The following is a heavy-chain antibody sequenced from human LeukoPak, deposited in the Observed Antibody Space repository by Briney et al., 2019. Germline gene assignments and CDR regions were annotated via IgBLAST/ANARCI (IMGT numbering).Heavy chain of an antibody. CDR1: GYTFTSYG. CDR2: ISAYNGNT. V-gene: IGHV1-18*01. CDR3: ASSSDGDPYYYYGMDV. Sequence: ASVKVSCKASGYTFTSYGISWVRQAPGRGLEWMGWISAYNGNTNYAQKLQGRVTMTTDTSTSTAYMELRSLRSDDTAVYYCASSSDGDPYYYYGMDVWGQGTTVTVSS. J-gene: IGHJ6*02. D-gene: IGHD4-17*01.